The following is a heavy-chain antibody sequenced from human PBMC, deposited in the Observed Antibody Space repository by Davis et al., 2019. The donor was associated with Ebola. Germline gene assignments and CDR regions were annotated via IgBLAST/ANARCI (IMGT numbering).Heavy chain of an antibody. V-gene: IGHV3-23*01. Sequence: GESLKISCAASGFTFSSYWMSWVRQAPGKGLEWVSAISGSGGSTYYADSVKGRFTISRDNSKNTLYLQMNSLKTEDTAVYYCARVTTYYYYYGMDVWGQGTTVTVSS. CDR1: GFTFSSYW. CDR3: ARVTTYYYYYGMDV. D-gene: IGHD1-14*01. J-gene: IGHJ6*02. CDR2: ISGSGGST.